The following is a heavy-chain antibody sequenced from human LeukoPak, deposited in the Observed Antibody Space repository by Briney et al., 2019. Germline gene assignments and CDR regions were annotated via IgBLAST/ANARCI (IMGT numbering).Heavy chain of an antibody. D-gene: IGHD1-1*01. Sequence: QPGGSLRLSCTASGFTFSGSAMHWVRQASGKGLAWVGRIRSKANSYATVYAASVKGRFTISRDDSKNTAYLQMNSLKTEDTAVYYCTSGLSVRRSNNTPVDYWGQGTLVTVSS. J-gene: IGHJ4*02. CDR1: GFTFSGSA. V-gene: IGHV3-73*01. CDR3: TSGLSVRRSNNTPVDY. CDR2: IRSKANSYAT.